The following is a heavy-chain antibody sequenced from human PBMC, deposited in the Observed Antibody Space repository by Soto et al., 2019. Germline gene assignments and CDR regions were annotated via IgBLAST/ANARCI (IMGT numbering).Heavy chain of an antibody. D-gene: IGHD6-13*01. CDR3: AKLGSSWYVDY. CDR1: GFTFSSYA. CDR2: ISGGGGST. V-gene: IGHV3-23*01. J-gene: IGHJ4*02. Sequence: GGSLRLSCAASGFTFSSYAMSWVRQAPGKGLEWVSAISGGGGSTYYADSVKGRFTTSRDNSKNTLYLQMNSLRAEDTAVYYCAKLGSSWYVDYWGQGTLVTVSS.